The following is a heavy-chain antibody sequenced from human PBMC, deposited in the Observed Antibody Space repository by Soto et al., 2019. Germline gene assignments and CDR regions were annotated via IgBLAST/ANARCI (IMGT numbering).Heavy chain of an antibody. CDR1: GFTFRDYW. CDR2: IKQDGSEK. J-gene: IGHJ6*02. Sequence: GGSLRLSCAASGFTFRDYWMSWVRQAPGKGLEWVATIKQDGSEKYYVDSVEGRFTISRDNAKNSLYLQMNSLGAEDTAVYYCARVMVRGGHYYYYGMDVWGRGTTVTVSS. V-gene: IGHV3-7*03. CDR3: ARVMVRGGHYYYYGMDV. D-gene: IGHD3-10*01.